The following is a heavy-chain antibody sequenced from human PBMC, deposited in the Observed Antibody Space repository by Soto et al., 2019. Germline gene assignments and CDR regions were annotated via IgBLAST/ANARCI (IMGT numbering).Heavy chain of an antibody. Sequence: GGSLRLSCAASLFTFSSYGVNCVRQAPGKGLEWVSSISSSSSYIYYADSVKGRFTISRENAKNSLYLQMNSLRAEDTAVYYCARDGYNYHFDYWRQGTLVTVS. CDR2: ISSSSSYI. J-gene: IGHJ4*02. D-gene: IGHD5-12*01. V-gene: IGHV3-21*01. CDR1: LFTFSSYG. CDR3: ARDGYNYHFDY.